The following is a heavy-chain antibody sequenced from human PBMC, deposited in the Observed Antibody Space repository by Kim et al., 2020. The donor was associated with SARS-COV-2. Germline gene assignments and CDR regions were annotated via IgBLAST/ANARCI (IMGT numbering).Heavy chain of an antibody. CDR3: ARVPSGYFFDY. J-gene: IGHJ4*02. D-gene: IGHD1-26*01. Sequence: SGEGRFTISRDNAQNSLYLQMSSLRDEDMAVYYCARVPSGYFFDYWGQGALVTVSP. V-gene: IGHV3-48*02.